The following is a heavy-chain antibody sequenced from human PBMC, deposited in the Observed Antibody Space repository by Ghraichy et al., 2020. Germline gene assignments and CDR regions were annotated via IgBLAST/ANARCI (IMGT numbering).Heavy chain of an antibody. D-gene: IGHD1/OR15-1a*01. CDR1: GDSVSRFY. J-gene: IGHJ6*02. CDR2: IYYSGSS. V-gene: IGHV4-59*02. CDR3: ARWRNNMDV. Sequence: SETLSLTCSVSGDSVSRFYWSWTRQSPGKGLKWIGYIYYSGSSMYNPSLKSRVTMSVATSKNQFSLNLRSVTDADTAVYYCARWRNNMDVWGQGTTVIVSS.